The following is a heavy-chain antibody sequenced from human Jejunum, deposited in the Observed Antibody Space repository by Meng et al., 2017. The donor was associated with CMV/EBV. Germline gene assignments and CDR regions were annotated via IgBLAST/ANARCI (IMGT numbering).Heavy chain of an antibody. Sequence: VQLLEAGGGLVQPGGSLRLSCAASGFTFSKYGMYWVRQAPGKGLEWVTYIRYDGTDEYYADSVKGRFTISRDNSKNTLSLQMNSLRPEDTAVYYCARGVNGDYYFDYWGQGTLVTVSS. CDR1: GFTFSKYG. D-gene: IGHD4-17*01. CDR3: ARGVNGDYYFDY. CDR2: IRYDGTDE. V-gene: IGHV3-30*02. J-gene: IGHJ4*02.